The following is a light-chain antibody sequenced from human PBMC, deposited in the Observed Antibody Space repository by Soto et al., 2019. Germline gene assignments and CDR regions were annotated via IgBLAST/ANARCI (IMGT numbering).Light chain of an antibody. CDR2: EVT. CDR3: SSYTRSDIFV. V-gene: IGLV2-14*01. J-gene: IGLJ1*01. Sequence: QSALTQPASVSGSPGQSIISSCTGTSSDVGAYNYVSWYQQNPDKAPQVMIYEVTNRPSGVSNRFSGAKSGNTASLTISGLQAEDEADYYCSSYTRSDIFVFGTGTKLTVL. CDR1: SSDVGAYNY.